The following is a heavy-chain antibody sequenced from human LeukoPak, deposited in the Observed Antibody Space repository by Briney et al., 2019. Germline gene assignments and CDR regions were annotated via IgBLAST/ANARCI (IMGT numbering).Heavy chain of an antibody. CDR2: INPSGGST. D-gene: IGHD6-13*01. J-gene: IGHJ6*03. CDR3: ARGNPGRYSSSWYSSYYYYMDV. Sequence: ASVKVSCKASGYTFTSYYMHWVRQAPGQGLEWMGIINPSGGSTSYAQKFQGRVTMTRDTSTSTVYMELSSLRSEDTAVYYCARGNPGRYSSSWYSSYYYYMDVWGKGTTVTVSS. CDR1: GYTFTSYY. V-gene: IGHV1-46*01.